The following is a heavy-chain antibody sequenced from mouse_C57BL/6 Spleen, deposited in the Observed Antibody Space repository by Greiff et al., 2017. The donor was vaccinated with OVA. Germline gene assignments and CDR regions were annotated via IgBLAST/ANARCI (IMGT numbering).Heavy chain of an antibody. V-gene: IGHV3-6*01. J-gene: IGHJ4*01. CDR2: ISYDGSN. CDR1: GYSITSGYY. D-gene: IGHD2-1*01. CDR3: AREGGNWAMDY. Sequence: EVKLMESGPGLVKPSQSLSLTCSVTGYSITSGYYWNWIRQFPGNKLEWMGYISYDGSNNYNPSLKNRISITRDTSKNQFFLKLNSVTTEDTATYYCAREGGNWAMDYWGQGTSVTASS.